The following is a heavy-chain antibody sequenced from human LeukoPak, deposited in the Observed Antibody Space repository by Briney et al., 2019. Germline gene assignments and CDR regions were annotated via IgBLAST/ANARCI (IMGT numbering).Heavy chain of an antibody. V-gene: IGHV1-69*13. CDR1: GGTFSSYA. D-gene: IGHD1-1*01. CDR3: ARALVQLEQIHWFDP. J-gene: IGHJ5*02. Sequence: SVKVSCKASGGTFSSYAISWVRQAPGQGLEWMGGILPILGTANYAQKFQGRVTITADESTSTAYMELSSLRSEDTAVYYCARALVQLEQIHWFDPWGQGTLVTVSS. CDR2: ILPILGTA.